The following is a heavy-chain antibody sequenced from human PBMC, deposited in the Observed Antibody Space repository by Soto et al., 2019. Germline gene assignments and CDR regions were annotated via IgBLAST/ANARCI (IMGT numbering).Heavy chain of an antibody. V-gene: IGHV1-69*13. Sequence: SVKVSCKASGGTFSSYAISWVRQAPGQGLEWMGGIIPIFGTANYAQKFQGRVTITADESTSTAYMELSSLRSEDTAVYYCARDAPKELGGFFDYWGQGTLVTVSS. D-gene: IGHD3-16*01. J-gene: IGHJ4*02. CDR2: IIPIFGTA. CDR3: ARDAPKELGGFFDY. CDR1: GGTFSSYA.